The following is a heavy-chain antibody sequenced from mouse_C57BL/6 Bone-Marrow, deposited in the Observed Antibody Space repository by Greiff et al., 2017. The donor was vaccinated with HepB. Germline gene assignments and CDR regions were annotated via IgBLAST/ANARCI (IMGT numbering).Heavy chain of an antibody. J-gene: IGHJ4*01. CDR1: GFSLTSYG. CDR3: ARNFLYYYGSSFYAMDY. CDR2: IWSGGST. D-gene: IGHD1-1*01. Sequence: VQLQQSGPGLVQPSQSLSITCTVSGFSLTSYGVHWVRQSPGKGLEWLGVIWSGGSTDYNAAFISRLSISKDNPKSQVFFKMNSLQADDTAIYYCARNFLYYYGSSFYAMDYWGQGTSVTVSS. V-gene: IGHV2-2*01.